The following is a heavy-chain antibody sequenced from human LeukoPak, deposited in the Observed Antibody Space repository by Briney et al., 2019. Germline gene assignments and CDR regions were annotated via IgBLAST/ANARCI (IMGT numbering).Heavy chain of an antibody. D-gene: IGHD3-22*01. V-gene: IGHV3-7*01. CDR3: ARNYYDSSGYWTPDY. Sequence: HSGGSLRLPCAASGFTFSSYWMSWVRQAPGKGLEWVANIKQDGSEKYYVDSVKGRFTISRDNAKNSLYLQMNSLRAEDTAVYYCARNYYDSSGYWTPDYWGQGTLVTVSS. CDR2: IKQDGSEK. CDR1: GFTFSSYW. J-gene: IGHJ4*02.